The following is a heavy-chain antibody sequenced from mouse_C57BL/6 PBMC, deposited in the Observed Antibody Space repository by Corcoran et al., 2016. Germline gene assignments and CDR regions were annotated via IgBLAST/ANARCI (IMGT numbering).Heavy chain of an antibody. Sequence: DVQLQESGPGLVKPSQSPSLTCSVTGYSITSGYYWNWIRQFPGNKLEWMGYISYDGSNNYNPSLKNRISITRDTSKNQFFLKLNSVTTEDTATYYCARGATMVTHWYFDVWGTGTTVTVSS. CDR3: ARGATMVTHWYFDV. CDR1: GYSITSGYY. D-gene: IGHD2-2*01. J-gene: IGHJ1*03. V-gene: IGHV3-6*01. CDR2: ISYDGSN.